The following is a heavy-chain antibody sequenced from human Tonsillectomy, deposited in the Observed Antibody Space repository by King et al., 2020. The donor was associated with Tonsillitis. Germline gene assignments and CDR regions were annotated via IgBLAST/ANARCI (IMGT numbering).Heavy chain of an antibody. J-gene: IGHJ6*03. Sequence: VQLVESGGGVVQPGGSLRLSCATSGFTFDDYAMHWVRQAPGQGLEWFSLISGDGGKTFYTDSVKGRFTISRDNSKTSLYLQMNSLRTEDTALYYCVKDDQFGQTGYYYMDVWGKGTTVTVSS. D-gene: IGHD3-10*01. CDR1: GFTFDDYA. CDR2: ISGDGGKT. CDR3: VKDDQFGQTGYYYMDV. V-gene: IGHV3-43*02.